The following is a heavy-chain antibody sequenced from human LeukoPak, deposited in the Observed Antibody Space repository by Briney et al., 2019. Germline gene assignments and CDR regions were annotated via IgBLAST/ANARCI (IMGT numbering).Heavy chain of an antibody. D-gene: IGHD3-16*01. Sequence: NPSETLSLTCDVSSEFFSGYYWGWIRQPPGKWLEWIGDINDSGTTKYNPTLKSRVTISIDTSKKQFSLKVKSVTAADTAVYYCARLPLGAFGEVLNFDSWGQGTLVTVSS. J-gene: IGHJ4*02. CDR2: INDSGTT. CDR3: ARLPLGAFGEVLNFDS. CDR1: SEFFSGYY. V-gene: IGHV4-34*01.